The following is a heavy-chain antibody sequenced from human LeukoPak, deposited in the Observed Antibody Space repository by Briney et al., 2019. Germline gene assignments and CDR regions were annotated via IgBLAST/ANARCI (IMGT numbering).Heavy chain of an antibody. D-gene: IGHD5-12*01. Sequence: GESLKISCKAFGYRFTTNGIGWVRQMPGKGLEWMGIIYPSDSDTRYSPSFQGQVTISVDKSISTAYLQWSSLKASDTAIYYCARPGYSAYGESWGQGTLVTVSS. V-gene: IGHV5-51*01. CDR1: GYRFTTNG. CDR2: IYPSDSDT. J-gene: IGHJ1*01. CDR3: ARPGYSAYGES.